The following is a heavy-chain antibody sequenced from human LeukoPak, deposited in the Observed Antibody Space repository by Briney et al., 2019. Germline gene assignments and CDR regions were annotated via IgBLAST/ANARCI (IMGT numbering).Heavy chain of an antibody. CDR1: GFTFSSYA. V-gene: IGHV3-30-3*01. CDR3: ARDRERPTAPTYHPDAFDI. J-gene: IGHJ3*02. Sequence: PGRSLRLSCAASGFTFSSYAMHWVRQAPGKGLEWVAVISYDGSNKYYADSVKGRFTISRDNSKNTLYLQMNSLRAEDTAVYYCARDRERPTAPTYHPDAFDIWGQGTMVTVSS. D-gene: IGHD1-26*01. CDR2: ISYDGSNK.